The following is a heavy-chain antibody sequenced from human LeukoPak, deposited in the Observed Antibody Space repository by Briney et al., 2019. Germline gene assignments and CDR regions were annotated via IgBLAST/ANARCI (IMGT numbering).Heavy chain of an antibody. CDR1: GHSFTSYG. V-gene: IGHV7-4-1*02. J-gene: IGHJ4*02. CDR3: ARRDGGNLFGSVDY. Sequence: GASVRVSCKAAGHSFTSYGMNRVRQAPGQGLEWMGCINTNTGNPTYAQGFTGRFVFSLDTSVSTAYLQISSLKAEDTAVYYCARRDGGNLFGSVDYWGQGTLVTVSS. CDR2: INTNTGNP. D-gene: IGHD4-23*01.